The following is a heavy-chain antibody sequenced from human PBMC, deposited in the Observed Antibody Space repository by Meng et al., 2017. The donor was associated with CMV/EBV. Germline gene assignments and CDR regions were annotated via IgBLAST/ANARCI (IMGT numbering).Heavy chain of an antibody. CDR1: GGSISSYY. D-gene: IGHD5-18*01. Sequence: HVQLPGSRPGLVSPPCPLPPPCIVSGGSISSYYWSWIRQPAGKGLEWIGRIYTSGSTNYNPSLKSRVSMSVDTSKNQFSLKLSSVTAADTAVYYCARHGDTAMVVGIDYWGQGTLVTVSS. CDR2: IYTSGST. V-gene: IGHV4-4*07. CDR3: ARHGDTAMVVGIDY. J-gene: IGHJ4*02.